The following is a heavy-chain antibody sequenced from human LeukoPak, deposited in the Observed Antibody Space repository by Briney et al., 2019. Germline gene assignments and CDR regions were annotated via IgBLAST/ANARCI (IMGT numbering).Heavy chain of an antibody. D-gene: IGHD3-22*01. V-gene: IGHV3-21*01. CDR2: ISSSSSYI. CDR1: GFTSSSYR. J-gene: IGHJ4*02. CDR3: AREGVYYYASTEEVGY. Sequence: GGSQGRSCAASGFTSSSYRMNWVRQAPGRGLEWVSSISSSSSYIYYADSVKGRFTISRDNAKNSVYLQMISLRAEHTAVYYCAREGVYYYASTEEVGYWGQGTLVTVSS.